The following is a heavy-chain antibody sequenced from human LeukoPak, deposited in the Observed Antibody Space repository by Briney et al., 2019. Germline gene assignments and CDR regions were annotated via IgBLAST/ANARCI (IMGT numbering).Heavy chain of an antibody. CDR3: TRDQRYCSGGSCSYANWFDP. CDR2: IRSKAYGGTT. Sequence: GESLRLSCAASGFTFSSYSMSWVRQAPGKGLEWVGFIRSKAYGGTTEYAASVKGRFTISRDDSKSIAYLQMNSLKTEDTAVYYCTRDQRYCSGGSCSYANWFDPWGQGTLVTVSS. J-gene: IGHJ5*02. D-gene: IGHD2-15*01. CDR1: GFTFSSYS. V-gene: IGHV3-49*04.